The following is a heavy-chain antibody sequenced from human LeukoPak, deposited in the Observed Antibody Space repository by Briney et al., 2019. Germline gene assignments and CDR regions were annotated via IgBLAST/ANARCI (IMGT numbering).Heavy chain of an antibody. V-gene: IGHV1-69*04. CDR1: GGTFSSYA. Sequence: SVKVSCKASGGTFSSYAISWVRQAPGQVLEWMGRIIPIFGIANYAQKFQGRVTITADKSTSTAYMELSSLRSEDTAVYYCASSLNHSYCGGDCYLIWGQGTLVTVSS. D-gene: IGHD2-21*02. J-gene: IGHJ4*02. CDR2: IIPIFGIA. CDR3: ASSLNHSYCGGDCYLI.